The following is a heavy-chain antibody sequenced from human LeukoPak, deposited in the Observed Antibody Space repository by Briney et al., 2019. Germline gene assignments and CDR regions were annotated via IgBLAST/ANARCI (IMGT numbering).Heavy chain of an antibody. V-gene: IGHV4-4*02. CDR1: GDSINSLDL. D-gene: IGHD3-22*01. J-gene: IGHJ4*02. Sequence: SETLSLTCTVSGDSINSLDLWSWVRQPPGEGLAWIGEMYLSGTTHSNPSVKSRVTISIDKSKNQFFLNLSSVTAADTAVYYCAGLVGRYSSGLYYYYFDYWGQGTLVTVSS. CDR2: MYLSGTT. CDR3: AGLVGRYSSGLYYYYFDY.